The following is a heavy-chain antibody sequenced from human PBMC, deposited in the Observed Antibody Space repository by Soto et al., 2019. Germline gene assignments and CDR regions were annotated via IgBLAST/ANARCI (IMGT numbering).Heavy chain of an antibody. D-gene: IGHD1-26*01. J-gene: IGHJ4*02. CDR1: GGSISSYY. V-gene: IGHV4-4*07. CDR2: IYTSGST. CDR3: VRVGATVYFDY. Sequence: XETLCLTCTVSGGSISSYYWSWIRQPAGKGLDWIGRIYTSGSTNYNPSLKSRVTMSVDTSKNQFSLKLSSVTAADTAVYYCVRVGATVYFDYWGQGTLVTVSS.